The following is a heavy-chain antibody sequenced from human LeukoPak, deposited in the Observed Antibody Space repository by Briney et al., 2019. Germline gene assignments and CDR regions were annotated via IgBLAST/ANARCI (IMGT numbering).Heavy chain of an antibody. CDR2: IKSNTDGGTT. CDR1: GFTFSNAW. Sequence: GGSLRLSCAASGFTFSNAWISWVRQAPGKGLEWVGRIKSNTDGGTTDYIAPVQGRFTISRDDSKNTLYLQMNSLKTEDTAVYYCSSDSPCVGDCYLAHWGQGTLVTVSS. V-gene: IGHV3-15*01. CDR3: SSDSPCVGDCYLAH. J-gene: IGHJ4*02. D-gene: IGHD2-21*02.